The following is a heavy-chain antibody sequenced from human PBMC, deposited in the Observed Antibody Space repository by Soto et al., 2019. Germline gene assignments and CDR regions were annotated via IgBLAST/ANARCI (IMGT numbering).Heavy chain of an antibody. Sequence: LRLSCAASVFTFTRYSMNWVRQAPGKGLEWVSSISSTTNYIYYADSMKGRFTVSRDNAKNSVYLEMNSLSAEDTAVHYCARESEDLTSNFDYWGQGTLVTVSS. J-gene: IGHJ4*02. CDR3: ARESEDLTSNFDY. V-gene: IGHV3-21*01. CDR1: VFTFTRYS. CDR2: ISSTTNYI.